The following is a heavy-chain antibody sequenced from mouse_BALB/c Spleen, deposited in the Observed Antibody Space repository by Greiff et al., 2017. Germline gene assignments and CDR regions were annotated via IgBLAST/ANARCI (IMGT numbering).Heavy chain of an antibody. Sequence: EVMLVESGGGLVKPGGSLKLSCAASGFTFSDYYMYWVRQTPEKRLEWVATISDGGSYTYYPDSVKGRFTISRDNAKNNLYLQMSSLKSEDTAMYYCARDGYRYDEFAYWGQGTLVTVSA. CDR2: ISDGGSYT. D-gene: IGHD2-14*01. CDR1: GFTFSDYY. CDR3: ARDGYRYDEFAY. V-gene: IGHV5-4*02. J-gene: IGHJ3*01.